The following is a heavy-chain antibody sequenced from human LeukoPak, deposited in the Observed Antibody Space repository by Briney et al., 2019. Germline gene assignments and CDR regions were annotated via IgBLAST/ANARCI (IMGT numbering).Heavy chain of an antibody. D-gene: IGHD3-10*01. V-gene: IGHV4-4*08. CDR3: ARDRTRAYDT. J-gene: IGHJ5*02. CDR1: GGSISIYY. Sequence: SETLSLTCTVSGGSISIYYWSWVRQPPGKGLEWMGYVYNSGSTYYNPSLKSRVTISVDTSKNQFSLKLSSVTAADTAVYYCARDRTRAYDTWGQGTLVTVSS. CDR2: VYNSGST.